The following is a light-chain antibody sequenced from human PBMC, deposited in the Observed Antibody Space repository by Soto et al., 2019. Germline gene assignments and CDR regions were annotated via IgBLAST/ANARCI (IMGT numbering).Light chain of an antibody. V-gene: IGKV3-11*01. CDR2: DAS. J-gene: IGKJ3*01. CDR3: HQRTNWPPT. Sequence: EIVLTQSPATLSLSPGERATLSCRASQSVSSYLAWYQQKPGQAPRLLIYDASNRATGIPARFSGSGSGTDFTLTVSSLEPEHFAVYYCHQRTNWPPTFGPGAEVDIK. CDR1: QSVSSY.